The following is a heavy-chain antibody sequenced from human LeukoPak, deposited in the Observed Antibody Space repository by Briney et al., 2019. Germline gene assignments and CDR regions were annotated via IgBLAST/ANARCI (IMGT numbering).Heavy chain of an antibody. CDR1: GGSISGYY. Sequence: SETLSLTCTVSGGSISGYYWSWIRQPAGKGLEWIGRIYSSGSTNFNPSLKSRVTMSVDTSKNQFSLKLSSVTAADTAVYYCARGPMASTGNLHFQHWGQGTLVTVSS. CDR3: ARGPMASTGNLHFQH. CDR2: IYSSGST. D-gene: IGHD1-14*01. J-gene: IGHJ1*01. V-gene: IGHV4-4*07.